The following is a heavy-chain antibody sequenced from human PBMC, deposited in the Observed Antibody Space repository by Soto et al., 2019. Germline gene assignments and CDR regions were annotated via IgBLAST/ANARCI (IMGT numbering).Heavy chain of an antibody. CDR2: IVVGSGNT. CDR1: GFTFTSSA. CDR3: AAVPIGYSYGYPTGYYYMDV. J-gene: IGHJ6*03. D-gene: IGHD5-18*01. Sequence: SVKVSCKASGFTFTSSAMQWVRQARGQRLEWIGWIVVGSGNTNYAQKFQERVTITRDMSTSTAYMELSSLRSEDTAVYYCAAVPIGYSYGYPTGYYYMDVRGKGTTVTVSS. V-gene: IGHV1-58*02.